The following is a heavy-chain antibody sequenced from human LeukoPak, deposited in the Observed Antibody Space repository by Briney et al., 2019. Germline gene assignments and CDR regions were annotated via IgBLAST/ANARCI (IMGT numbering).Heavy chain of an antibody. V-gene: IGHV4-4*07. CDR3: ARGAYSSSPNDYFDC. CDR1: GDSITSYY. CDR2: IYGLGNT. J-gene: IGHJ4*02. Sequence: SETLSLTCTVSGDSITSYYWSWIRQPAGKGLEWIGRIYGLGNTNYNPSLKSRVTMSVDTSKNQFSLKLSSVTAADTAVYYCARGAYSSSPNDYFDCWGQGTLVTVSS. D-gene: IGHD6-13*01.